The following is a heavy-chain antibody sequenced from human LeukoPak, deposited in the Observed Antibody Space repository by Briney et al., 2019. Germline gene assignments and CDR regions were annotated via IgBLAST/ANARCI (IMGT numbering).Heavy chain of an antibody. Sequence: GGSLRLSCAASGFTVSSNYMSWVRQAQGKGLEWVSIIYDGGTTYYADSVRDRFTISRDISKNTVYLQMNYLRVEDTAVYFCTRAGEVLPHDGFDIWGQGTMVTVSS. J-gene: IGHJ3*02. CDR1: GFTVSSNY. CDR2: IYDGGTT. D-gene: IGHD1-26*01. CDR3: TRAGEVLPHDGFDI. V-gene: IGHV3-53*01.